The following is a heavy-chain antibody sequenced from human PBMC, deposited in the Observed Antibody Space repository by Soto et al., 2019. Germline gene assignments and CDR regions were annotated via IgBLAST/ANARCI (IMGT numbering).Heavy chain of an antibody. CDR2: IIPILGIA. J-gene: IGHJ6*04. CDR1: GGTFSSYT. CDR3: ARQARSYGMDV. V-gene: IGHV1-69*02. Sequence: QVQLVQSGAEVKKPGSSVKVSCKASGGTFSSYTISWVRQAPGQGLEWMGRIIPILGIANYAQKLQGRVTTTAANSTRTAYMALSSGRAEDTAVYYCARQARSYGMDVWGEGATVAVSS.